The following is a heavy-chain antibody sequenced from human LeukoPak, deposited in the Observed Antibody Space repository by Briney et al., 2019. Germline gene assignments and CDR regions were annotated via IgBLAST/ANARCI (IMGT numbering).Heavy chain of an antibody. V-gene: IGHV1-18*01. Sequence: ASVKVSCKASGYTFTSYGISWVRQAPGQGLEWMGWISAYNGNTNYAQKLQGRVTMTTDTSTSTAYMELRSLRSDDTAVYYCGRDQSCSGGSCYHPFDYWGQGTLVTVSS. CDR1: GYTFTSYG. J-gene: IGHJ4*02. CDR3: GRDQSCSGGSCYHPFDY. D-gene: IGHD2-15*01. CDR2: ISAYNGNT.